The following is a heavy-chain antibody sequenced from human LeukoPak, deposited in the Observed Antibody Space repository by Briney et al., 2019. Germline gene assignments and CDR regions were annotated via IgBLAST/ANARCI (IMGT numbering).Heavy chain of an antibody. Sequence: SVKVSCKASGGTFSSYAISWVRQAPGQGLEWMGRIIPILGIANYAQRFQGRVTITADKSTSTAYMELSSLRSEDTAVYYCAREVYDYVWGSYRPEAFDIWGQGTMVTVSS. CDR1: GGTFSSYA. J-gene: IGHJ3*02. D-gene: IGHD3-16*02. CDR3: AREVYDYVWGSYRPEAFDI. V-gene: IGHV1-69*04. CDR2: IIPILGIA.